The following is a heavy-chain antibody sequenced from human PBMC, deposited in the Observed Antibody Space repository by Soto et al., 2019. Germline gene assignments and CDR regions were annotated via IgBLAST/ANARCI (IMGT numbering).Heavy chain of an antibody. CDR1: GYTFTGYY. CDR3: ARFFLPTAIGGGYYYDMDV. D-gene: IGHD2-2*02. J-gene: IGHJ6*02. V-gene: IGHV1-2*02. Sequence: ASVKVSCKASGYTFTGYYMHWVRQAPGQGLEWMGWINPNSGGTNYAQKFQGRVTMTRDTSISTAYMELSRLRSDDTAVYYCARFFLPTAIGGGYYYDMDVWGQGTTVTVSS. CDR2: INPNSGGT.